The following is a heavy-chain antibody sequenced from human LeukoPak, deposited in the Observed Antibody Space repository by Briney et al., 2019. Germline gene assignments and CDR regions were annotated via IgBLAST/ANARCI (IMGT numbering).Heavy chain of an antibody. CDR3: AKDAYSSSWYDWYFDL. D-gene: IGHD6-13*01. V-gene: IGHV3-23*01. CDR1: GFTFSSYG. CDR2: ISGSGGST. J-gene: IGHJ2*01. Sequence: GGSLRLSCAASGFTFSSYGMSWVRQAPGKGLEWVSAISGSGGSTYYADSVKGRFTISRDNSKNTLYLQMNSLRAEDTAVYYCAKDAYSSSWYDWYFDLWGRGTLVTVSS.